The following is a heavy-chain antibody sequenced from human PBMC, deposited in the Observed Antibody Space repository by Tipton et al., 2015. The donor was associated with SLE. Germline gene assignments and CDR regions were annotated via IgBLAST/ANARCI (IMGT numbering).Heavy chain of an antibody. V-gene: IGHV4-39*01. CDR1: GGSISSSSYY. D-gene: IGHD1-14*01. J-gene: IGHJ4*02. CDR2: SYYSGIT. CDR3: ASQLAEGLISAVDN. Sequence: TLSLTCTVSGGSISSSSYYWGWIRQPPGKGLEWIGSSYYSGITYYNPSLESRVAISVDTSKNQFSLTLTSVTAADTAVYYCASQLAEGLISAVDNWGQGTLVNVSS.